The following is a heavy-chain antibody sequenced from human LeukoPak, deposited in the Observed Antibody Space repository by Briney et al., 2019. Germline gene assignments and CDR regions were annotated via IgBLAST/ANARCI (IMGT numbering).Heavy chain of an antibody. V-gene: IGHV3-64*01. Sequence: GGSLRLSCAASGFTFSTSVMHWVRQAPGKGLEHVSAINSNGGSTYYGNSVKGRFTISGDNSKNTLYLQMGSLRPEDMAVYYCARLTSTIPDAFDFWGQGTMVTVSS. CDR2: INSNGGST. J-gene: IGHJ3*01. CDR3: ARLTSTIPDAFDF. CDR1: GFTFSTSV. D-gene: IGHD3-3*01.